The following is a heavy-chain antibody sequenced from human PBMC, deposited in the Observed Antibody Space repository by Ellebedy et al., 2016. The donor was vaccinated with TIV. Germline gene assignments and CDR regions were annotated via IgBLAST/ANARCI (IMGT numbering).Heavy chain of an antibody. CDR2: INHSGST. J-gene: IGHJ4*02. CDR3: ARDNYGSLDY. D-gene: IGHD3-10*01. V-gene: IGHV4-34*01. Sequence: SETLSLTXAVYGGSFSGYYWSCFRQPPGKGLEWIGEINHSGSTNYSPSLKRRVTISVDTSKNQFSLRLSSVTAADTAVYYCARDNYGSLDYWGQGILVTVSS. CDR1: GGSFSGYY.